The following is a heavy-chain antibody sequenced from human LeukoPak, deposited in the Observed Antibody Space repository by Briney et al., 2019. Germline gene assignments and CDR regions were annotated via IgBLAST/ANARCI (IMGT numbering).Heavy chain of an antibody. CDR1: GYTFTSYG. D-gene: IGHD6-6*01. CDR2: ISAYNGNT. Sequence: EASVKVSCKASGYTFTSYGISWVRQAPGQGLEWMGRISAYNGNTNYAQKLQGRVTMTTDTSTSTAYRELRSLRSYDTAVYYCARVGAARPGYYYYYYMDVWGKGTTVTVSS. J-gene: IGHJ6*03. V-gene: IGHV1-18*01. CDR3: ARVGAARPGYYYYYYMDV.